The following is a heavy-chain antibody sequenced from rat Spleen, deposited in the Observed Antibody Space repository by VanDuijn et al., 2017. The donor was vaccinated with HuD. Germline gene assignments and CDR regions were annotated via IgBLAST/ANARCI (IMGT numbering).Heavy chain of an antibody. D-gene: IGHD1-12*01. Sequence: QVQLKESGPGLVQTSQTLSLTCTVSGFSLTSYHVSWVRQPPGKGLEWMGRIQSGGSTAYNSSFKSRLSVSRDISKSQVFLKMNSLQTEDTATSHCVRANRESYAHFDYWGQGIMVTVSS. CDR3: VRANRESYAHFDY. CDR1: GFSLTSYH. CDR2: IQSGGST. J-gene: IGHJ2*01. V-gene: IGHV2S1*01.